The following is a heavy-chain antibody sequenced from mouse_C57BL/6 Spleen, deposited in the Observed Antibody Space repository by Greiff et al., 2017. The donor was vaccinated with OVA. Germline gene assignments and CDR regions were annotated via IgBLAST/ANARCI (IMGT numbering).Heavy chain of an antibody. CDR1: G. J-gene: IGHJ4*01. CDR3: ARRSIYYGNSYYAMDY. Sequence: EVKLVESGGGLVKPGGSLKLSCAASGMHWVRQAPEKGLEWVAYISSGSSTIYYADTVKGRFTISRDNAKNTLFLQMTSLRSEDTAMYYCARRSIYYGNSYYAMDYWGQGTSVTVSS. V-gene: IGHV5-17*01. D-gene: IGHD2-1*01. CDR2: ISSGSSTI.